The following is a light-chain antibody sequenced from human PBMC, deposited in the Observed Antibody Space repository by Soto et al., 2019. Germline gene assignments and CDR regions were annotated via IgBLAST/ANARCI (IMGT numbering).Light chain of an antibody. J-gene: IGKJ2*01. Sequence: EIVLTQSPGTLSLSPGERATLSCRASQSVSSSSLAWYQQKPGQAPRPLIYGASSRATGIPDRFSGSGSGTDFTLTISTLEPEDFAVYYCQQYGSSPFTFGQGTKLESK. V-gene: IGKV3-20*01. CDR2: GAS. CDR3: QQYGSSPFT. CDR1: QSVSSSS.